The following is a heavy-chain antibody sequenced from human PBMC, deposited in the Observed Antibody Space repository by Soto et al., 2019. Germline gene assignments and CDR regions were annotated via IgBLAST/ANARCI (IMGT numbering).Heavy chain of an antibody. CDR1: GYIFTTYA. CDR3: AREDFYGDYYFY. J-gene: IGHJ4*02. D-gene: IGHD4-17*01. Sequence: ASVKVSCKASGYIFTTYAIHWVRQAPGQRLEWMGWINAGNGNTKYSQKFQGRVTITRDTSASTAYMELSSLRSEDTAIYYCAREDFYGDYYFYWGQGTLVTVSS. CDR2: INAGNGNT. V-gene: IGHV1-3*01.